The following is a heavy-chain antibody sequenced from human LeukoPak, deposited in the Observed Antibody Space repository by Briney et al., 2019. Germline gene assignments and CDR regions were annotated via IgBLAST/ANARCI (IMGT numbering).Heavy chain of an antibody. V-gene: IGHV1-18*01. CDR3: ARVGGRLRFLEWLLRPYYYYYMDV. CDR2: LSSYDGDT. Sequence: ASVKVSCKAAGYAFTSYGISRVRHPPGQGPEWMGWLSSYDGDTNNAQKLQRRVTMTTDTSTSTAYMELRSLRSDDTAVYYCARVGGRLRFLEWLLRPYYYYYMDVWGKGTTVSVSS. J-gene: IGHJ6*03. CDR1: GYAFTSYG. D-gene: IGHD3-3*01.